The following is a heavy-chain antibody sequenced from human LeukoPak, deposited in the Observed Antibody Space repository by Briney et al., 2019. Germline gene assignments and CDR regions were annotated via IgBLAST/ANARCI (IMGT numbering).Heavy chain of an antibody. CDR3: ARDLRTPSDTNIAIDY. CDR1: GFTFSSYW. CDR2: IKSDGSSA. D-gene: IGHD4-23*01. J-gene: IGHJ4*02. V-gene: IGHV3-74*01. Sequence: PGGSLRLXCAASGFTFSSYWMHWVRQAPGKGLVWVSRIKSDGSSASYADSVKGRFTISRDNAKNTLYLQMNSLRAEDTAVYYCARDLRTPSDTNIAIDYWGQGTLVTVSS.